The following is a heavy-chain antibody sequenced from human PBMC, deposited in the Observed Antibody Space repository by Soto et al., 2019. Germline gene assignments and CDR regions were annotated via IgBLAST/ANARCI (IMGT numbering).Heavy chain of an antibody. CDR2: VFSSVSA. Sequence: ETLSLTCIVSGVSVRSYTWSWVRQPANKGLEWIGRVFSSVSATYNPSLKSRVSISMDTPENRISLKLDSVTAADAGVYFCARDGMTTGDTWGPGTLVTVSS. CDR1: GVSVRSYT. D-gene: IGHD2-21*02. CDR3: ARDGMTTGDT. V-gene: IGHV4-4*07. J-gene: IGHJ4*02.